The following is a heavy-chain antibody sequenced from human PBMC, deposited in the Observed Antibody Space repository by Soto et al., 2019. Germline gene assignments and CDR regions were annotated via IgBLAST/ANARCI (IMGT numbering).Heavy chain of an antibody. CDR2: IDPSDSYT. CDR1: GYSFTSYW. J-gene: IGHJ6*02. CDR3: ASPYCSSTSCYADYYYGMDV. D-gene: IGHD2-2*01. Sequence: GESLKISCKGSGYSFTSYWISWVRQMPGKGLEWMGRIDPSDSYTNYSPSFQGHVTISADKSISTAYLQWSSLKASDTAMYYCASPYCSSTSCYADYYYGMDVWGQGTKVTVSS. V-gene: IGHV5-10-1*01.